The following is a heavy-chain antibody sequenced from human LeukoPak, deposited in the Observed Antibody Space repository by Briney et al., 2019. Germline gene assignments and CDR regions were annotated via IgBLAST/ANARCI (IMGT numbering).Heavy chain of an antibody. V-gene: IGHV3-21*01. CDR3: ARVDSGSYFGH. CDR2: ITGWSTYI. CDR1: GFTFTNYS. D-gene: IGHD1-26*01. J-gene: IGHJ4*02. Sequence: GGSLRLPCVASGFTFTNYSLNWVRQAPGKGLEWVSSITGWSTYIHYAESVKGRFTVTTDNAKNSLYLQMNSLRADDTAVYYCARVDSGSYFGHWGQGTLVTVSS.